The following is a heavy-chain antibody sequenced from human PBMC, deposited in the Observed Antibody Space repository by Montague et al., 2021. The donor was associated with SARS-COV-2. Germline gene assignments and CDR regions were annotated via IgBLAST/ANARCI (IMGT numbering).Heavy chain of an antibody. CDR1: GGSVNSDSNY. D-gene: IGHD6-13*01. J-gene: IGHJ4*02. V-gene: IGHV4-39*01. Sequence: SETLSLTCTVSGGSVNSDSNYWGWIRQSPGKGLEWIGSVRASGSSYYNPSLNSRVTIFVDSSNNQFSLKMRSVTDADTAVYFCTRGPSSWWAAGVWGQGTLVTVSS. CDR2: VRASGSS. CDR3: TRGPSSWWAAGV.